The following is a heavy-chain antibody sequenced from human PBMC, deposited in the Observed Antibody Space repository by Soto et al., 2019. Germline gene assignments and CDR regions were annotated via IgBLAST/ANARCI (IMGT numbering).Heavy chain of an antibody. CDR3: AKRPNIRYSYGYFAY. J-gene: IGHJ4*02. CDR1: CYAFNSYV. V-gene: IGHV1-18*01. Sequence: ASVALYCEDSCYAFNSYVISLLPHYSGEGLEWMGWIISYNGNTNYAQKLQGRVTMTTDTSTSTAYMELRSLRSDDTAVDYCAKRPNIRYSYGYFAYWGKGTQVTVGS. D-gene: IGHD5-18*01. CDR2: IISYNGNT.